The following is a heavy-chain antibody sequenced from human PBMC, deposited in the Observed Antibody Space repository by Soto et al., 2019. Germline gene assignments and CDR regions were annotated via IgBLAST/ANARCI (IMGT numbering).Heavy chain of an antibody. D-gene: IGHD2-2*01. CDR2: IYWNDDK. CDR3: AHSPPVVPAAMGWFDP. Sequence: SGPTLVNPTQTLTLTCTFSGFSLSTSGVGVGWIRQPPGKALEWLALIYWNDDKRYSPSLKSRPTITKDTSKNQVVLTMTNMDPVDTATYYCAHSPPVVPAAMGWFDPWGQGTLVTVSS. J-gene: IGHJ5*02. V-gene: IGHV2-5*01. CDR1: GFSLSTSGVG.